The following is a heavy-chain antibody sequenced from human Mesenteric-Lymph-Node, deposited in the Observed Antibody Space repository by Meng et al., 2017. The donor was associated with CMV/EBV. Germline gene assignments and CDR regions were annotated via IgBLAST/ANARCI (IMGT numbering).Heavy chain of an antibody. D-gene: IGHD2-2*02. CDR2: ISYDGSNK. CDR3: ARDNYCSGTSCFTNWFDP. CDR1: GFTFSDYG. J-gene: IGHJ5*02. V-gene: IGHV3-30*04. Sequence: GESLKISCAASGFTFSDYGLHWVRQAPGQGLEWLAGISYDGSNKYYADSVKGRFTLSRDTSQNTLFLQLSSLRPEDTALYFCARDNYCSGTSCFTNWFDPWGQGTLVTVSS.